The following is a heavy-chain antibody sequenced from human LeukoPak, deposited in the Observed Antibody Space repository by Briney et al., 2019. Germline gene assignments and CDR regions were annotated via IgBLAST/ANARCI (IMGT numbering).Heavy chain of an antibody. J-gene: IGHJ6*03. V-gene: IGHV3-11*04. Sequence: NSGGSLRLSCAASGFTFSDYYMSWIRQAPGKGLEWVSYISSSGTTIYYADSVKGRFTISRDNAKNSLYLQMNSLRADDTAVYYCARFAAGGSYYYYMDVWGKGTTVTVSS. CDR3: ARFAAGGSYYYYMDV. CDR1: GFTFSDYY. D-gene: IGHD6-25*01. CDR2: ISSSGTTI.